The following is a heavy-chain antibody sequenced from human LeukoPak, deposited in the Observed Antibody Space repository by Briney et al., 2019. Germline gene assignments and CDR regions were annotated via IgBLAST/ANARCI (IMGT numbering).Heavy chain of an antibody. CDR2: ISGSGGST. D-gene: IGHD6-19*01. Sequence: GGSLRLSCAASGFTFSRYAMSWVRQAPGEGLEWVSAISGSGGSTYYADSVKGRFTISRDNSKNTLYLQMNSLRAEDTALYYCAIREMYSSGWCLGYWGQGSLVTVSS. CDR3: AIREMYSSGWCLGY. J-gene: IGHJ4*02. V-gene: IGHV3-23*01. CDR1: GFTFSRYA.